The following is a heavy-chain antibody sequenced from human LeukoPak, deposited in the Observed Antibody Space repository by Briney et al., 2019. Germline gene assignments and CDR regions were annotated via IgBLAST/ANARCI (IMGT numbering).Heavy chain of an antibody. Sequence: GGSLRLSCAASGFTFSDYYMTWIRRAPGKGLEWVSDISDSGRTIYYTDSVRGRFTISRDNAKKSLFLHMNSLRADDTAVYYCAKEATDHTVIDYWGQGTLVTVSS. V-gene: IGHV3-11*04. CDR3: AKEATDHTVIDY. J-gene: IGHJ4*02. CDR2: ISDSGRTI. D-gene: IGHD5-12*01. CDR1: GFTFSDYY.